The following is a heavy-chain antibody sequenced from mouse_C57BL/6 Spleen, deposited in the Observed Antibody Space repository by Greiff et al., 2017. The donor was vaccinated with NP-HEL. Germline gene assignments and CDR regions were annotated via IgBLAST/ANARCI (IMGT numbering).Heavy chain of an antibody. CDR2: IDPSDSYT. V-gene: IGHV1-50*01. D-gene: IGHD1-1*01. CDR1: GYTFTSYW. J-gene: IGHJ2*01. Sequence: QVQLKQPGAELVKPGASVKLSCKASGYTFTSYWMQWVKQRPGQGLEWIGEIDPSDSYTNYNQKFKGKATLTVDTSSSTAYMQLSSLTSEDSAVYYCARSYGSDFDYWGQGTTLTVSS. CDR3: ARSYGSDFDY.